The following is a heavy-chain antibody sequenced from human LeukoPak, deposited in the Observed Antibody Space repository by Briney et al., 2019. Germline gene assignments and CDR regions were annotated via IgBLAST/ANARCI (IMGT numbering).Heavy chain of an antibody. J-gene: IGHJ6*03. Sequence: GGSLRLSCAASGFTFSSYWMRWVRQAPGKGLVWVSRINSDGSSTSYADSVKGRFTISRDNVKNTLYLQMNSLRAEDTAVYYCAREARGSSSSGTAYYMDVWGKGTTVTVSS. CDR3: AREARGSSSSGTAYYMDV. CDR2: INSDGSST. D-gene: IGHD6-6*01. V-gene: IGHV3-74*01. CDR1: GFTFSSYW.